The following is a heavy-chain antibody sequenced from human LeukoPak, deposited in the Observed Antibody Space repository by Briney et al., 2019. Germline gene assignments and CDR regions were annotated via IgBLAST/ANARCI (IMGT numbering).Heavy chain of an antibody. CDR3: ASGFSSSWSYFEN. V-gene: IGHV1-69*05. J-gene: IGHJ4*02. Sequence: SVKVSCKASGGTFSSKAMSWVRQAPGQGLEWIGGIIPIFGAPFYAQKFQGRVTITTNESTNTANMELDSLKSEDTAVYYCASGFSSSWSYFENWGQGTLVTVSS. CDR2: IIPIFGAP. D-gene: IGHD6-13*01. CDR1: GGTFSSKA.